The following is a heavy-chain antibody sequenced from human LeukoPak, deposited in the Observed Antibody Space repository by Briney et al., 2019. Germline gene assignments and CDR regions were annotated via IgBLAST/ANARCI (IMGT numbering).Heavy chain of an antibody. CDR3: ASNTNYYEGSGHYVFDY. CDR2: IIPILGTA. Sequence: SVKVSCKPSGGTFSTYAISWVRQAPGQGLEWMGGIIPILGTAKYARKFQGRVTITADEFTSTAHMELSSLRSEDTAVYYCASNTNYYEGSGHYVFDYWGQGTLVTISS. J-gene: IGHJ4*02. CDR1: GGTFSTYA. D-gene: IGHD3-22*01. V-gene: IGHV1-69*01.